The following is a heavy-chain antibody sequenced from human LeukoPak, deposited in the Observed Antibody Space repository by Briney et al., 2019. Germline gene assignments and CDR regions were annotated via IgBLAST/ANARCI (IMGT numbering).Heavy chain of an antibody. D-gene: IGHD4-17*01. J-gene: IGHJ4*02. CDR3: AKGGATVIDY. CDR2: INSDGSST. CDR1: GFTFSNYW. Sequence: GSLRLSCAASGFTFSNYWMHWVRQAPGKGLVGVSRINSDGSSTTSADSVKGRFTISRDNAKNTLYLQMNSLRAEDTAVYYCAKGGATVIDYWGQGTLVTVSS. V-gene: IGHV3-74*01.